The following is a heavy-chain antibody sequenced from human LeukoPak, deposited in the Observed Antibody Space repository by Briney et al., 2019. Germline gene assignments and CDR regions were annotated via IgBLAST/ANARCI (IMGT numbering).Heavy chain of an antibody. CDR2: IIPIFGTA. D-gene: IGHD6-13*01. Sequence: GASVKVSCKASGYTFSGYYMHWVGQAPGQGLEWMGGIIPIFGTANYAQKFQGRVTITTDESTSTAYMELSSLRSEDTAVYYCARVSGSSWRGYYYYYMDVWGKGTTVTVSS. V-gene: IGHV1-69*05. J-gene: IGHJ6*03. CDR3: ARVSGSSWRGYYYYYMDV. CDR1: GYTFSGYY.